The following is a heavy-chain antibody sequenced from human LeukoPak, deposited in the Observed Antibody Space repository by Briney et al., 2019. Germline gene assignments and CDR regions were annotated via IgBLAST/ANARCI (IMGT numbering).Heavy chain of an antibody. V-gene: IGHV4-59*08. Sequence: SETLSLTCTVSGGSISSYYWSWIRQPPGKGLEWIGYIYYSGSTNYNPSLKSRVTISVDTSKNQFSLKLSPVTAADTAVYYCARAGAVAAYWYFDLWGRGTLVTVSS. CDR1: GGSISSYY. CDR3: ARAGAVAAYWYFDL. CDR2: IYYSGST. D-gene: IGHD6-19*01. J-gene: IGHJ2*01.